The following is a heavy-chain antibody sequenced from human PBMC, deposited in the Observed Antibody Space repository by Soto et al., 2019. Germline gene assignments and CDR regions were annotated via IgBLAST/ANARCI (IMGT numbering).Heavy chain of an antibody. Sequence: VQLVESGGGLVKPGGSLRLSCAASGFTFSSYSMNWVRQAPGKGLEWVSSISSRSSYIYYADSVKGRFTISRDNAKNSLYLQMNSLRAEDTAVYYCARESLYSGSYYYFDYWGQGTLVTVSS. D-gene: IGHD1-26*01. CDR3: ARESLYSGSYYYFDY. J-gene: IGHJ4*02. V-gene: IGHV3-21*01. CDR2: ISSRSSYI. CDR1: GFTFSSYS.